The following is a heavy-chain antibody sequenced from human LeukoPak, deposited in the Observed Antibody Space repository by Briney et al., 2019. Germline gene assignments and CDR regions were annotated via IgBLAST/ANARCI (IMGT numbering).Heavy chain of an antibody. CDR3: TTDLAYYDSSQFDY. Sequence: GGSLRLSCAASGFTFSNAWMNWVRQAPGKGLEWVGRIKSKTDGGTTDYAAPVKGRFTISRDDSKNTLYLQMNSLKTEDTAVYYCTTDLAYYDSSQFDYWGQGTLVTVSS. J-gene: IGHJ4*02. D-gene: IGHD3-22*01. CDR1: GFTFSNAW. CDR2: IKSKTDGGTT. V-gene: IGHV3-15*07.